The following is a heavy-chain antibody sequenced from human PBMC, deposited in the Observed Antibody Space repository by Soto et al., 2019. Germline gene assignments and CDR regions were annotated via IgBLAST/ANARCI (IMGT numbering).Heavy chain of an antibody. CDR2: ISAYNGNT. J-gene: IGHJ4*02. D-gene: IGHD3-16*02. Sequence: QVQLVQSGAEVKKPGASVKVSCKASGYTFTSYGISWVRQDPGQGLEWMGWISAYNGNTNYAQKLQGRVTMTTDTSTSTAYMELRSLRSDDTAVYYCARVIDLGELSLNNDYWGQGTLVTVSS. V-gene: IGHV1-18*01. CDR3: ARVIDLGELSLNNDY. CDR1: GYTFTSYG.